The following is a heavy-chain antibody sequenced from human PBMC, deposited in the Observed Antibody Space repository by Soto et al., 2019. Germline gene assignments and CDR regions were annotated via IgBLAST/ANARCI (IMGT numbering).Heavy chain of an antibody. CDR1: GYTFTGYY. V-gene: IGHV1-2*02. CDR2: INPNSGGT. CDR3: ARDRWHCSSTSCSGGPHYYNGMDV. J-gene: IGHJ6*02. Sequence: ASVKVSCKASGYTFTGYYMHWVRQAPGQGLEWMGWINPNSGGTNYAQKFQGSITMTRDTSTSTVYMELSSLRSEDTAVYYCARDRWHCSSTSCSGGPHYYNGMDVWGQGTTVTVSS. D-gene: IGHD2-2*01.